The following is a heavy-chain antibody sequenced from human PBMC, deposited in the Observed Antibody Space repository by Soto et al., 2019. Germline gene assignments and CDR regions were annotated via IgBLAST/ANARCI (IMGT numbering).Heavy chain of an antibody. J-gene: IGHJ6*02. CDR2: IIPIFGTA. D-gene: IGHD3-3*01. CDR3: ARDSTIFGVINRYYYGMDV. CDR1: GCTFSSYA. Sequence: SVKVSCKASGCTFSSYAISCVRQAPGQVLEWMGGIIPIFGTANYARKFQGRVTITADESTSTAYMELSSLRSEDTAVYYCARDSTIFGVINRYYYGMDVWGQGTTVTVSS. V-gene: IGHV1-69*13.